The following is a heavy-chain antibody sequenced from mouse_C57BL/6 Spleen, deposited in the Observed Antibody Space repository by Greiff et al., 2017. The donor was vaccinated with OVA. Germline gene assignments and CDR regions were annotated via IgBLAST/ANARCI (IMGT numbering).Heavy chain of an antibody. CDR1: GYTFTSYW. Sequence: VKLQQPGAELVKPGASVKLSCKASGYTFTSYWMQWVKQRPGQGLEWIGEIDPSASYTNYNQKFKGKATLTVDTSSSTAYMQLSSLTSEDSAVYYCASAWFADWGQGTLVTVSA. CDR3: ASAWFAD. CDR2: IDPSASYT. J-gene: IGHJ3*01. V-gene: IGHV1-50*01.